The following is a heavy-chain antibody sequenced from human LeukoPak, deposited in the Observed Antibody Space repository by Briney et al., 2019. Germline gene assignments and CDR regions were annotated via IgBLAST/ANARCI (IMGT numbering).Heavy chain of an antibody. CDR3: AKVPQMQWLGAFEY. D-gene: IGHD6-19*01. CDR2: ISGDGGST. J-gene: IGHJ4*02. V-gene: IGHV3-43*02. CDR1: GFTFDDYA. Sequence: GGSLRLSCAASGFTFDDYAMHWVRQAPGKGLEWVSLISGDGGSTYYADSVKGRFTISRDNSKNSLYLQMNSLRTEDTALYYCAKVPQMQWLGAFEYWGQGTLVTVSS.